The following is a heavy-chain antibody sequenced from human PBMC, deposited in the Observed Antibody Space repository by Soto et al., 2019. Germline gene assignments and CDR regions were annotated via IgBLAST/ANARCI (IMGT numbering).Heavy chain of an antibody. CDR3: TRRSRWYYYGTASYYNLWLDS. CDR1: GDSISNAAYY. D-gene: IGHD3-10*01. J-gene: IGHJ5*01. CDR2: IHNSGST. Sequence: SETLSLTCTVSGDSISNAAYYWGWIRQPPGKGLEWIGSIHNSGSTYFNPSLKSRVTISVDTSKNQFSLKLSSVTAADTAVYFCTRRSRWYYYGTASYYNLWLDSWGQGTLVTVSS. V-gene: IGHV4-39*01.